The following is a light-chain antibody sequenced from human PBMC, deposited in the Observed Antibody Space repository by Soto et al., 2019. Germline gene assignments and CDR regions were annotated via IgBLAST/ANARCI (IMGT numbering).Light chain of an antibody. J-gene: IGKJ1*01. CDR2: AAS. CDR1: QSISTY. CDR3: QQNYSPPPIT. V-gene: IGKV1-39*01. Sequence: DIQMTQSPSSLSASVGDRVTITCRASQSISTYLNWYQQKPGKAPKLLIYAASSLQSGVPSRFSGSESGTDFTLTISSLQPEDFATYYCQQNYSPPPITFGQGTKVDI.